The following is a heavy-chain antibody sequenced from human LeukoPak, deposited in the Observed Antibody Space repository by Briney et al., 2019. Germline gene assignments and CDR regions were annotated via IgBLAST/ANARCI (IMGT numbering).Heavy chain of an antibody. CDR3: AKVKYSSSWYPEGY. J-gene: IGHJ4*02. CDR1: GLIFSRST. D-gene: IGHD6-13*01. V-gene: IGHV3-48*04. Sequence: GGSLRLSCEASGLIFSRSTISWVRQVPGKGLEWVSYITGNSGTIYYADSVRGRFSVSRDNAKNSVFLQMNGLRVEDTAVYYCAKVKYSSSWYPEGYWGQGTLVTVSS. CDR2: ITGNSGTI.